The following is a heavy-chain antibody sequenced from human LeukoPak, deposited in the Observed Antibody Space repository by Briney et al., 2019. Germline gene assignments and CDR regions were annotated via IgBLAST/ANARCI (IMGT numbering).Heavy chain of an antibody. J-gene: IGHJ3*02. D-gene: IGHD2-8*01. CDR2: ISGSGGNT. CDR3: AKDSWSRNGIYDPFDI. CDR1: GFTFSSYA. V-gene: IGHV3-23*01. Sequence: GGSLRLSCTASGFTFSSYAMSWVRQAPGKGLEWVSSISGSGGNTYYADSVKGRFAISRDSSKNTLSLQMNSLRLEDTAVYYCAKDSWSRNGIYDPFDIWGQGTMVTVSS.